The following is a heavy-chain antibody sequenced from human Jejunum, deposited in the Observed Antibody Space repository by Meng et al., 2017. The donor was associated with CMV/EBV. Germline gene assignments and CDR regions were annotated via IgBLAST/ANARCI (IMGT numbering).Heavy chain of an antibody. CDR3: ANIKKSWFES. V-gene: IGHV4-30-4*01. J-gene: IGHJ5*01. Sequence: LTCPVSGDSINRGGHYWSWIRRLPGRGLEWMGYIYYSGAAYYNPSLKSRLTISVDTSKNQISLELKSVTAADTALYYCANIKKSWFESWGQGTLVTVSS. CDR2: IYYSGAA. CDR1: GDSINRGGHY. D-gene: IGHD1/OR15-1a*01.